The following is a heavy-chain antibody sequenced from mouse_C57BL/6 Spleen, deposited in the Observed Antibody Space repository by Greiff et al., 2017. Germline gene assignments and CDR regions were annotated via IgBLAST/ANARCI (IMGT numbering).Heavy chain of an antibody. CDR3: ARSSDFDRRYNAMDY. CDR1: GYSFTDYN. V-gene: IGHV1-39*01. J-gene: IGHJ4*01. D-gene: IGHD2-4*01. Sequence: EVKLMESGPELVKPGASVKISCKASGYSFTDYNMNWVKQSNGKSLEWIGVINPNYGTTSYNQKFKGKATLTVDQSSSTAYMQLNSLTSEDSAVYYCARSSDFDRRYNAMDYWGQGTSVTVSS. CDR2: INPNYGTT.